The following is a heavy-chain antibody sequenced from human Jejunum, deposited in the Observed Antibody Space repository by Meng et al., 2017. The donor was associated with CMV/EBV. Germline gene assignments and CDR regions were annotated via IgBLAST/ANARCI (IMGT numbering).Heavy chain of an antibody. D-gene: IGHD4-23*01. V-gene: IGHV5-51*01. CDR2: IYPGDSDT. Sequence: CKGAGYSFTTYWIGWVRQMPGKGLEWMGIIYPGDSDTRYSPSFQGQVTISADKSINTAYLQWSSLKASDTAMYYCARRDYGGYYYFEYWGQGTLVTVSS. J-gene: IGHJ4*02. CDR1: GYSFTTYW. CDR3: ARRDYGGYYYFEY.